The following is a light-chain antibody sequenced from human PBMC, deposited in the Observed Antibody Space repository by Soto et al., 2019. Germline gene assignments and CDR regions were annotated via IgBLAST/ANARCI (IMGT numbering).Light chain of an antibody. J-gene: IGKJ3*01. CDR1: QSVSTNY. V-gene: IGKV3-20*01. CDR2: GAS. Sequence: EIVLTQSPGTLSLSPGDRATLSCRASQSVSTNYLAWYQQKLGQAPRLLIYGASSRATGIPDRFSGNGSGRDFTLTISRLEPEDFAVYYCHQYGSTPFTFGPGNKVDIK. CDR3: HQYGSTPFT.